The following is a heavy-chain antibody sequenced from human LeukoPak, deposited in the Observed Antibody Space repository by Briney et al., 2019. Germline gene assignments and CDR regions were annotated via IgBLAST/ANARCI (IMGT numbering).Heavy chain of an antibody. D-gene: IGHD1-26*01. CDR2: FYTRGST. V-gene: IGHV4-61*02. CDR1: GGSISSGSYY. CDR3: ARGETSGSYLEDYYYYYMDV. Sequence: SETLSLTCTVSGGSISSGSYYWSWIRQPAGKGLEWIGRFYTRGSTNYNPSLKSRVTISIDTSKNQFSLKLSSVTAADTAVYYCARGETSGSYLEDYYYYYMDVWGKGTTVTVSS. J-gene: IGHJ6*03.